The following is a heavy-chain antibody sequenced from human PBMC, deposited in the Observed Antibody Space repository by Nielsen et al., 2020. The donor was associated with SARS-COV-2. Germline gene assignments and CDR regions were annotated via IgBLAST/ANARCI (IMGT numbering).Heavy chain of an antibody. CDR3: ARGGRHYDILTGYYFDY. CDR2: IYHSGST. J-gene: IGHJ4*02. V-gene: IGHV4-4*02. Sequence: SETLSLTCAVSGGSISSSNWWSWVRQPPGKGLEWIGEIYHSGSTNYNPSLKSRVTISVDKSKNQFSLKLSSVTAADTAVYYCARGGRHYDILTGYYFDYWGQGTLVTVSS. CDR1: GGSISSSNW. D-gene: IGHD3-9*01.